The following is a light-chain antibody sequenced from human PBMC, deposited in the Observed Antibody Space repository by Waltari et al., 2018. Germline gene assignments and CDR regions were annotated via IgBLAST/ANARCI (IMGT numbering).Light chain of an antibody. Sequence: AIRMTQAPSSCSATTGDRVTITCRASQGISSYVDWYQQKPGKAPKLLLYAASTLQSWVPSRFSGRGSGTDFTLTISCLQSEAFATYYCQQYYSSPPRFGPGTKVDIK. CDR2: AAS. CDR3: QQYYSSPPR. V-gene: IGKV1-8*01. J-gene: IGKJ3*01. CDR1: QGISSY.